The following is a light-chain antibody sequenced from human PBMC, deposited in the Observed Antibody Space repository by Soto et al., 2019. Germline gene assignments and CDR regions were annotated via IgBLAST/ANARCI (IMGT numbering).Light chain of an antibody. CDR3: SSYAGSKNFVI. Sequence: QSALTQPPSASGSPRQSVIISCTGTSSDVGGYNYVSWYQQHPGKAPKLMIYEVSKRPSGVPDRFSGSKSDNTASLTVSGLQAEDEADYYCSSYAGSKNFVIFGGGTKLTVL. CDR2: EVS. CDR1: SSDVGGYNY. J-gene: IGLJ2*01. V-gene: IGLV2-8*01.